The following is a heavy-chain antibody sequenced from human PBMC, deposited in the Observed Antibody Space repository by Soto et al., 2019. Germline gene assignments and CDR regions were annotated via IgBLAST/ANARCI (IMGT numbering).Heavy chain of an antibody. V-gene: IGHV1-18*04. Sequence: QVQLVQSGSDVKRAGASVRVSCKASGYTFVSYGLSWVRQAPGQGLEWMGWISAYNGNTGYADQFQDRVTLTTDTSTSTAYLELRSLRFDDTAIYYCARDRADFYDSSTAFGDIWGPGTLVTVSP. D-gene: IGHD3-10*01. CDR2: ISAYNGNT. J-gene: IGHJ4*02. CDR1: GYTFVSYG. CDR3: ARDRADFYDSSTAFGDI.